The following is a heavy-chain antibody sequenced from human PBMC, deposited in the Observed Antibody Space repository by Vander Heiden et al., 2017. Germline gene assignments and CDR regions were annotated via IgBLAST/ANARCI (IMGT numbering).Heavy chain of an antibody. CDR2: IKSKTDGGTT. Sequence: EVQLVESGGGLVKPGGSLRLSCAASGFTFSNAWMSWVRQAPGKGLEWVGRIKSKTDGGTTDYAAPVKGRFTISRDDSKNTLYLQMNRMQTEETAVYYCTTYPRRVRGDSRWYWGQGTMVTVSS. CDR1: GFTFSNAW. CDR3: TTYPRRVRGDSRWY. D-gene: IGHD3-10*01. V-gene: IGHV3-15*01. J-gene: IGHJ4*02.